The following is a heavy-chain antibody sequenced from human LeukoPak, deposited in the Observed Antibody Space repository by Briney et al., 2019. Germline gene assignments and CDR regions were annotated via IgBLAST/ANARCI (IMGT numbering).Heavy chain of an antibody. D-gene: IGHD3-16*01. CDR2: IFHSGNT. CDR3: ARELTFVRRGIVIYYYYYMDV. V-gene: IGHV4-4*02. CDR1: GFTFSSYSM. Sequence: PGGSLRLSCAASGFTFSSYSMNWVRQAPGKGLEWIGEIFHSGNTNYNASLTSRVTISVDKSENQFSMKLRSVTAADTAVYYCARELTFVRRGIVIYYYYYMDVWGKGTTVTISS. J-gene: IGHJ6*03.